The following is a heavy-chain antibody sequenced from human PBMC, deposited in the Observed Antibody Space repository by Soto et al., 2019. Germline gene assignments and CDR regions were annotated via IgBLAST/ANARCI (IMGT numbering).Heavy chain of an antibody. CDR1: GGSISSSSYY. CDR3: ARVTTVTKDFGMDV. D-gene: IGHD4-17*01. J-gene: IGHJ6*02. V-gene: IGHV4-39*07. Sequence: SETLSLTCTVSGGSISSSSYYWGWIRQPPGKGLEWIGSIYYSGSTYYNPSLKSRVTISVDTSKNQFSLKLSSVTAADTAVYYCARVTTVTKDFGMDVWGQGTTVTVTS. CDR2: IYYSGST.